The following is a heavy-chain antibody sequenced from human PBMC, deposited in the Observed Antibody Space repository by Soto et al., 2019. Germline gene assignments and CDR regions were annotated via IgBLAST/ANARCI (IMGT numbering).Heavy chain of an antibody. CDR3: ARRSRYAVGVYGMDV. CDR1: GYSFTSYC. J-gene: IGHJ6*02. CDR2: IYPGGSDT. V-gene: IGHV5-51*01. Sequence: GESLKISCNGSGYSFTSYCIGWVRQMPGKGLEWMGIIYPGGSDTRYSPSFQGQVTISADKSISTAYLQWSSLKASDTAMYYCARRSRYAVGVYGMDVWGQGTTVTV. D-gene: IGHD2-2*01.